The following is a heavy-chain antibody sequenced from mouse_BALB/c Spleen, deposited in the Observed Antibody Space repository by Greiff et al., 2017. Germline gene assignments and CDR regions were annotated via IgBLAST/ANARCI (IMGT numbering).Heavy chain of an antibody. J-gene: IGHJ4*01. CDR1: GYTFTDYE. V-gene: IGHV1-15*01. CDR2: IDPETGGT. CDR3: TRDGYYGNYYAMDY. D-gene: IGHD2-3*01. Sequence: VQLQESGAELVRPGASVTLSCKASGYTFTDYEMHWVKQTPVHGLEWIGAIDPETGGTAYNQKFKGKATLTADKSSSTAYMELRSLTSEDSAVYYCTRDGYYGNYYAMDYWGQGTSVTVSS.